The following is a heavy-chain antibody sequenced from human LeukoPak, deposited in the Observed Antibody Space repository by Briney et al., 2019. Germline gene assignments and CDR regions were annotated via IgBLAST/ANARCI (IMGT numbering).Heavy chain of an antibody. D-gene: IGHD3-10*01. Sequence: GGTLRLSCAASGFTFSSYGMSWVRQAPGKGLEGVSAISGSGGSTYYADSVKGRFTISRDNSKNTLYLQMNSLRAEDTAVYYCARHGYYYGSGTPDYWGQGTLVTVSS. CDR3: ARHGYYYGSGTPDY. V-gene: IGHV3-23*01. J-gene: IGHJ4*02. CDR2: ISGSGGST. CDR1: GFTFSSYG.